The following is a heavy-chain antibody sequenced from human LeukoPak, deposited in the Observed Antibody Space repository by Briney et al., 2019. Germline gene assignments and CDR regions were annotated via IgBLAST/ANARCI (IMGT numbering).Heavy chain of an antibody. CDR1: GFTFSSYG. V-gene: IGHV3-23*01. CDR3: AKNSPGVEMATIRYYYYYYMDV. CDR2: ISGSGGST. J-gene: IGHJ6*03. D-gene: IGHD5-24*01. Sequence: PGGSLRLSCAASGFTFSSYGMSWVRQAPGKGLEWVSAISGSGGSTYYADSVKGRFTISRDNSKNTLYLQMNSLRAEDTAVYYCAKNSPGVEMATIRYYYYYYMDVWGKGTTVTISS.